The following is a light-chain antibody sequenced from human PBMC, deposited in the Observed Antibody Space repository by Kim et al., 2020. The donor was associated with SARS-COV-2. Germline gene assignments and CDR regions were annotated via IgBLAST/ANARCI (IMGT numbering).Light chain of an antibody. CDR3: SSHIGSSTWV. CDR2: DVS. CDR1: SSDIGNYNF. Sequence: GQSLTISSTGTSSDIGNYNFVSWPQQHPGKAPKLLIYDVSKRPSGVSDRFSGSKSGNTASLTISGLQAEDEADYYCSSHIGSSTWVFGGGTQLTVL. V-gene: IGLV2-14*04. J-gene: IGLJ3*02.